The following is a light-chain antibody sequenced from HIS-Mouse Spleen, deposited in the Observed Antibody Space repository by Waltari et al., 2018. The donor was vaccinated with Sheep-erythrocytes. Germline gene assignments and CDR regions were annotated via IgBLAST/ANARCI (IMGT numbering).Light chain of an antibody. CDR3: QAWDSSTAV. CDR2: QDS. Sequence: SSELTQPPSVSVSPGQTASITCPGDKLGDNYACWYQQKPGQSPVLVIYQDSKRPSGIPERFSGSNSGNTATLTISGTQAMDEADYYCQAWDSSTAVFGGGTKLTVL. V-gene: IGLV3-1*01. J-gene: IGLJ2*01. CDR1: KLGDNY.